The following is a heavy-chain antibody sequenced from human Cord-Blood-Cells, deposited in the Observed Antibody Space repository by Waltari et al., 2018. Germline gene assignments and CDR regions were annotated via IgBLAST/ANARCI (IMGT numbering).Heavy chain of an antibody. CDR1: GGSFSGYY. CDR3: ARGVSSSWYARYYFDY. J-gene: IGHJ4*02. V-gene: IGHV4-34*01. CDR2: INHSGST. Sequence: QVQLQQWGAGLLKPSETLSLTCAVYGGSFSGYYWSWIRQPPGKGLEWIGEINHSGSTNYNPSLKSRVTISVDTSKNQFTLKLSSVTAADTAVYYCARGVSSSWYARYYFDYWGQGTLVTVSS. D-gene: IGHD6-13*01.